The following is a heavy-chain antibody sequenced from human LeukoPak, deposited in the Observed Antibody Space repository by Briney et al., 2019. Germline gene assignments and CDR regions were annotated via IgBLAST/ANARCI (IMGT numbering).Heavy chain of an antibody. Sequence: GGSLRLSCAASGFTFSSYAMSWVRQAPGKGLDGVSSIGGSGGSTYYADSVKGRFTISRDNSKNTLYLQMNSLRAEDTAVYYCAKVETAAAATLRGFDYWGQGTLVTVSS. D-gene: IGHD6-13*01. CDR2: IGGSGGST. V-gene: IGHV3-23*01. CDR1: GFTFSSYA. J-gene: IGHJ4*02. CDR3: AKVETAAAATLRGFDY.